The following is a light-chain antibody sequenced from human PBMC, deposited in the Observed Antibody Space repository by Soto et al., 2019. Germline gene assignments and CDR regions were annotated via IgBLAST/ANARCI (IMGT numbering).Light chain of an antibody. V-gene: IGKV4-1*01. J-gene: IGKJ1*01. Sequence: DIVMTQSPDSLAVSLGERATINCKSSQNLLYSSNNRGYLAWYQQKPGQAPKLLIRWASTRESGVPDRFSGSGSDLEFTLNISTPQAEDVTVYYRQQESSTPRPFAQGTKVEIK. CDR1: QNLLYSSNNRGY. CDR3: QQESSTPRP. CDR2: WAS.